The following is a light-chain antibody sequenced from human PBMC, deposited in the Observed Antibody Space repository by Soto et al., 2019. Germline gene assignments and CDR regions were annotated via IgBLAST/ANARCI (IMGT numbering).Light chain of an antibody. J-gene: IGLJ1*01. V-gene: IGLV2-11*01. CDR2: DVS. CDR1: SSDFGDYNY. Sequence: QSALTQPRSVSGSPGQSVTISCTGTSSDFGDYNYVSWYQQHPGKAPKVMIYDVSKRPSGVPDRFSGSKSGNTASLTISGLQAEDEADFYCAAWDDSLNGCVFGTGTKLTVL. CDR3: AAWDDSLNGCV.